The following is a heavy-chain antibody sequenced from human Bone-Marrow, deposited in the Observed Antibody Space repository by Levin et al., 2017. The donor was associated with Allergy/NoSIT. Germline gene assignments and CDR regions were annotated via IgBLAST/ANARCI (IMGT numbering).Heavy chain of an antibody. Sequence: SETLSLTCAVSGDSISSSGFSWCWIRQSAAKGLEWIGYIYPTGSTYYNPSLRSRVTISISTSENQFSLVLISVTAADTAVYYCARMSSSDCGGDCFYFDFWGQGILVTVSS. V-gene: IGHV4-30-2*06. D-gene: IGHD2-21*02. J-gene: IGHJ4*02. CDR2: IYPTGST. CDR3: ARMSSSDCGGDCFYFDF. CDR1: GDSISSSGFS.